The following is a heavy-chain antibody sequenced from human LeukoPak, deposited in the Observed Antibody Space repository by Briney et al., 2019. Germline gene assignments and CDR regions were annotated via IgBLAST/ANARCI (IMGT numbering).Heavy chain of an antibody. J-gene: IGHJ5*02. CDR3: ARDLGVKSVGKDDSGYDSFWFDP. CDR1: GFTFSSYW. D-gene: IGHD5-12*01. CDR2: IKQDGSEK. Sequence: GGSLRLSCAASGFTFSSYWMRWVRQAPGKGLEWVANIKQDGSEKYYVDSVKGRFTISRDNAKNSLYLQMNSLRAEDTAVYYCARDLGVKSVGKDDSGYDSFWFDPWGQGTLVTVSS. V-gene: IGHV3-7*01.